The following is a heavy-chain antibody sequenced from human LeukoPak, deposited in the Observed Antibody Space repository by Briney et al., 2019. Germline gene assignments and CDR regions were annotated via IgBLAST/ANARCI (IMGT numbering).Heavy chain of an antibody. D-gene: IGHD3-16*02. CDR3: ARDRVRYDYVWGSYRPDAFDI. Sequence: ASVKVSCKASGYTFTSYGISWVRQAPGQGLEWMGWISAYNGNTNYAQKLQGRVTMTTDTSTSTAYMELRSLRSDDTAVYYCARDRVRYDYVWGSYRPDAFDIWGQGTMVTVSS. V-gene: IGHV1-18*01. J-gene: IGHJ3*02. CDR2: ISAYNGNT. CDR1: GYTFTSYG.